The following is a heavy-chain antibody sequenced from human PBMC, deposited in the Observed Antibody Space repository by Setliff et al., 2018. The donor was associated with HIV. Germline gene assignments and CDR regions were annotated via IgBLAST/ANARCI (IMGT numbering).Heavy chain of an antibody. D-gene: IGHD3-9*01. V-gene: IGHV4-39*07. J-gene: IGHJ5*02. CDR1: GGSISSSSYY. CDR3: ARGPRYYDILTGYYKEGDWFDP. Sequence: PSETLSLTCTVSGGSISSSSYYWGWIRQPPGKGLEWIGSVYHRGSTNYNPSLKSRVTISVDKSKNQFSLKLSSVTAADTAVYYCARGPRYYDILTGYYKEGDWFDPWGQGTLVTVSS. CDR2: VYHRGST.